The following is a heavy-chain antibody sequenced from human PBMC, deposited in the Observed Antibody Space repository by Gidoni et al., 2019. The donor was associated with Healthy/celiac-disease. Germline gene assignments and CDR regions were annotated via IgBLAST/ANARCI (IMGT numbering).Heavy chain of an antibody. V-gene: IGHV3-23*01. D-gene: IGHD1-20*01. CDR1: GITFRSSA. CDR3: AKYGIPGTTELPNDAFDI. CDR2: ISGSGGST. Sequence: EVQLLESGGGWVQRGGSLRLSWSASGITFRSSAMRWVRQAPGKGLGCVSAISGSGGSTYYADSVKGRFPISRDNSKNTLYLQMNSLRAEDTAVYYCAKYGIPGTTELPNDAFDIWGQGTMVTVSS. J-gene: IGHJ3*02.